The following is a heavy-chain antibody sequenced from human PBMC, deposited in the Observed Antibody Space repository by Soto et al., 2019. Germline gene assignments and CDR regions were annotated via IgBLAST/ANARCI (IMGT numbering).Heavy chain of an antibody. CDR1: GVSISSGDYY. CDR2: IYYSGST. D-gene: IGHD3-22*01. J-gene: IGHJ4*02. V-gene: IGHV4-30-4*01. Sequence: PSETLSLTCTVSGVSISSGDYYWSWIRKPPGKGLEWIGYIYYSGSTYYNPSLKSRVTISVDTSKNQFSLKLSSVTAADTAVYYCARTDYDSSGYFDYWGQGTLVTVSS. CDR3: ARTDYDSSGYFDY.